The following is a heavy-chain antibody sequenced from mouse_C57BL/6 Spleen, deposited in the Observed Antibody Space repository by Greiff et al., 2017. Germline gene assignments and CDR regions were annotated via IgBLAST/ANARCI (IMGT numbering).Heavy chain of an antibody. CDR3: ARRGVYRYFDY. D-gene: IGHD2-3*01. Sequence: VQLQQPGAELVRPGSSVKLSCKASGYTFTSYWMHWVKQRPIQGLEWIGNIDPSDSETHYNQKFKDKATLTVDKSSSTAYMQLSSLTSEDSAVYYCARRGVYRYFDYWGQGTTLTVSS. CDR2: IDPSDSET. CDR1: GYTFTSYW. J-gene: IGHJ2*01. V-gene: IGHV1-52*01.